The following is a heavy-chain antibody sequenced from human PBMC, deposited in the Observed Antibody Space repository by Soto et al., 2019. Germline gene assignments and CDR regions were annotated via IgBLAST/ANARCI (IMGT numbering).Heavy chain of an antibody. Sequence: QVQLQESGPGLVKPSQTLSLTCTVSGGSISSGGYSWSWIRQHPGKGLEWIGYIYYSGSTYYNPSLKSRVTISVDTSKNQFSMKLSSVTAADTAVYYCARWCSGGSCYYYYGMDVWGQGTTVTVSS. V-gene: IGHV4-31*03. J-gene: IGHJ6*02. CDR3: ARWCSGGSCYYYYGMDV. D-gene: IGHD2-15*01. CDR1: GGSISSGGYS. CDR2: IYYSGST.